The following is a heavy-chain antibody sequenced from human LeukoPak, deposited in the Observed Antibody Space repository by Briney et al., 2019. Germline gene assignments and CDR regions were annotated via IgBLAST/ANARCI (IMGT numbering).Heavy chain of an antibody. D-gene: IGHD4-17*01. V-gene: IGHV3-23*01. CDR2: ISGSGGGT. J-gene: IGHJ4*02. CDR1: GFTFSSYA. Sequence: PGGSLRLSCAASGFTFSSYAMSWVRQAPGKGLEWVSAISGSGGGTYYADSVKGRFTISRDNSKNTLYLQMNSLRAEDTAVYYCAKHETVTTMGCFDYWGQGTLVTVSS. CDR3: AKHETVTTMGCFDY.